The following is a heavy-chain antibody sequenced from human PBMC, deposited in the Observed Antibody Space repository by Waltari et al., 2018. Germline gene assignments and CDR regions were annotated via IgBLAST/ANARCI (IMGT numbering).Heavy chain of an antibody. CDR2: INHSGNT. Sequence: QVHLQPWGAGLLKPSETLSLTCGVYSGSLPGYHWNWIRPAPGKGLEWIGDINHSGNTDYNPSLESRVTISADTSKNQFSLHLTSVTAADTAVYYCARGHPFTIVSPRYYYYYYMDVWDKGTAVTVSS. V-gene: IGHV4-34*01. D-gene: IGHD3-9*01. CDR3: ARGHPFTIVSPRYYYYYYMDV. CDR1: SGSLPGYH. J-gene: IGHJ6*03.